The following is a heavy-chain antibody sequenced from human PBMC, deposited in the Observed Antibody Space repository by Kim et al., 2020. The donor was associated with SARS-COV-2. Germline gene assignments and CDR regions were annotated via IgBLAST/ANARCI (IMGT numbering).Heavy chain of an antibody. D-gene: IGHD4-17*01. Sequence: GGSLRLSCAASGFTFDDYAMHWVRQAPGKGLEWVSLISGDGGSTYYADSVKGRFTISRDNSKNSLYLQMNSLRTEDTALYYCAKDLLRGDYGDPFKGYYYYDGMDGWGQGTTVTVSS. CDR2: ISGDGGST. CDR3: AKDLLRGDYGDPFKGYYYYDGMDG. J-gene: IGHJ6*02. CDR1: GFTFDDYA. V-gene: IGHV3-43*02.